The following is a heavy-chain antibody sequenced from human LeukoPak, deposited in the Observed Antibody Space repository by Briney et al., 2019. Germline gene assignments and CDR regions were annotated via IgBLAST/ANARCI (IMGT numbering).Heavy chain of an antibody. Sequence: GGSLRLSCAASGFTFSDYYMSWIRQAPGKGLEWVSYISSSGSTIYYADSVKGRFTISRDNAKNSLYLQMNSLRAEDTAVYYCARAHSSSWTGYYFDYWGQGTLVTVSS. CDR1: GFTFSDYY. V-gene: IGHV3-11*01. CDR3: ARAHSSSWTGYYFDY. D-gene: IGHD6-13*01. J-gene: IGHJ4*02. CDR2: ISSSGSTI.